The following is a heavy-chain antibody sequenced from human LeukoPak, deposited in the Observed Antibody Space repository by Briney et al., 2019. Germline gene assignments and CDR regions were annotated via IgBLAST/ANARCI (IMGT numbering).Heavy chain of an antibody. J-gene: IGHJ4*02. D-gene: IGHD5-18*01. CDR3: ATAVDTGTFDY. Sequence: SETLSLTCTVSGYSISSGYYWGWIRQPPGKGLEWIGSIYHSGSTYYNPSLKSRVTISVDTSKNQFSLKLSSVTAADTAVYYCATAVDTGTFDYWGQGTLVTVSS. CDR2: IYHSGST. CDR1: GYSISSGYY. V-gene: IGHV4-38-2*02.